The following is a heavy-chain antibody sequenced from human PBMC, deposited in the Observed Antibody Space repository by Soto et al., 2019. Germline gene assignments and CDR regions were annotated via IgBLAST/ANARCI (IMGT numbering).Heavy chain of an antibody. CDR3: AARPHWDMWFGDFDY. CDR2: VYPSGTT. D-gene: IGHD3-10*01. CDR1: GATTTNHY. Sequence: QVRLQESGPGLVKPSETLSLTCTVSGATTTNHYWSWIRQPPGKGPEWIGFVYPSGTTKYNPSLEIRVSRSLDTSKNQFSLKLTSVTAADTAVYYCAARPHWDMWFGDFDYWCPGTLVTGSS. V-gene: IGHV4-59*03. J-gene: IGHJ4*02.